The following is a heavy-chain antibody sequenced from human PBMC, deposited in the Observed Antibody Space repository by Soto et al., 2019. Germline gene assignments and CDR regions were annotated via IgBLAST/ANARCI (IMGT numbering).Heavy chain of an antibody. D-gene: IGHD2-15*01. CDR3: ATGFLGLCTGGNCPLDS. V-gene: IGHV3-33*01. CDR1: GFTFSRQA. Sequence: QVQLVESGGGVVQPERSLRLSCAASGFTFSRQAMHWVRQAPGRGLEWVAVIWYHGVDKYYADSVKGRFTISRDNSKNTVYLQMNSLRGEDTDVYYCATGFLGLCTGGNCPLDSWGKGSLVTVSS. CDR2: IWYHGVDK. J-gene: IGHJ4*02.